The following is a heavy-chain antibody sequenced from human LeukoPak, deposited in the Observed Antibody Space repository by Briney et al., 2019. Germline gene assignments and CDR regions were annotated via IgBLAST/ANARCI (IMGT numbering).Heavy chain of an antibody. CDR1: GGSISSYY. D-gene: IGHD5-12*01. V-gene: IGHV4-59*01. CDR2: IYYSGST. J-gene: IGHJ4*02. Sequence: SETLSLTCTVSGGSISSYYWSWIRQPPGKGLEWIGYIYYSGSTNYNPSLKSRVTISVDTSKNQFSLKLSSVTAADTAVYYCAREGDSGYWGQGTLVTVSS. CDR3: AREGDSGY.